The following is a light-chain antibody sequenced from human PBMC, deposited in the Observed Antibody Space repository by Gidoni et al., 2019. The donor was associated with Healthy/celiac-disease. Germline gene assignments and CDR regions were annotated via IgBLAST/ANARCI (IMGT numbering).Light chain of an antibody. CDR2: AAS. CDR1: QGISHY. Sequence: DIQLTQSPSSSPASGGDRVTITCRASQGISHYLPWYQQNPGKVPKLMIYAASTLQSGFPSRFSGSGSGKDFTLTISRLQHEDVANYYCQKYNSAALTFGGGTKVEIK. CDR3: QKYNSAALT. V-gene: IGKV1-27*01. J-gene: IGKJ4*01.